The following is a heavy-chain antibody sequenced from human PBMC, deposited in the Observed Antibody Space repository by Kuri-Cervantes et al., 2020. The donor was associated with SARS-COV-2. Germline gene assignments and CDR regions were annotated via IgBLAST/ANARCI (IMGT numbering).Heavy chain of an antibody. Sequence: SETLSLTCTVSGGSISSYYWSWIRQPPGKGLEWIGYIYYSGSTYYNPSLKSRVTISVDTSKNQFSLKLSSVTAADTAVYYCARARRGIFGVVITQFDYWGQGTLVTVSS. CDR1: GGSISSYY. J-gene: IGHJ4*02. D-gene: IGHD3-3*01. CDR2: IYYSGST. V-gene: IGHV4-59*08. CDR3: ARARRGIFGVVITQFDY.